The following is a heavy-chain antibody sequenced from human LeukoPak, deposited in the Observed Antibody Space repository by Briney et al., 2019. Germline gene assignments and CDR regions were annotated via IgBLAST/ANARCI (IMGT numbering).Heavy chain of an antibody. J-gene: IGHJ6*02. D-gene: IGHD3-10*01. Sequence: ASVKVSWKVSGYTLTELSMHWVRQAPGKGLEWMGGFDPEDGETIYAQKFQGRVTMTEDTSTDTAYMELNSLRSEDTAVYYCATDSPVRGVIAGVYYYYYYGMDVWGQGTTVTVSS. CDR1: GYTLTELS. CDR3: ATDSPVRGVIAGVYYYYYYGMDV. V-gene: IGHV1-24*01. CDR2: FDPEDGET.